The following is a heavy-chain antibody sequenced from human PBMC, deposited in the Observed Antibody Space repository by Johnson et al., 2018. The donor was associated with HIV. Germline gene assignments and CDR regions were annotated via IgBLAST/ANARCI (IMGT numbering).Heavy chain of an antibody. J-gene: IGHJ3*02. Sequence: QVQLVESGGDVVQPERSLRLSCATSGFTFSRFAMHWVRQAPGKGLEWVACVSYDGSSKYYAASVKGRFTISRDNAKNSLYLQMNSLRAEDTAVYYCAKDPPPNYNFWSGYPRSDAFDIWGQGTMVTVSS. CDR1: GFTFSRFA. CDR3: AKDPPPNYNFWSGYPRSDAFDI. CDR2: VSYDGSSK. V-gene: IGHV3-30-3*01. D-gene: IGHD3-3*01.